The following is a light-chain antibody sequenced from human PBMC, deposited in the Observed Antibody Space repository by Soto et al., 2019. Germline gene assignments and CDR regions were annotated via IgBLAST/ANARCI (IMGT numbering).Light chain of an antibody. J-gene: IGLJ3*02. CDR1: SSDVGGYNY. CDR2: EVT. CDR3: SSYTSSSTRAV. V-gene: IGLV2-14*01. Sequence: QSALTQPASVSGSPGQSITISCTGTSSDVGGYNYVSWYQQHPGKAPKFIIYEVTNRPSGVSDRFSGSKSGNTASLIISGLQAEDEADYYCSSYTSSSTRAVFGGGTKLTVL.